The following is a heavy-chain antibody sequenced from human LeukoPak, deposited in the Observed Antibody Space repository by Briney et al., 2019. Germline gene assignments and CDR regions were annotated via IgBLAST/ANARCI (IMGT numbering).Heavy chain of an antibody. CDR2: IKQDGSEK. V-gene: IGHV3-7*01. CDR1: GFTFSSYW. Sequence: GGSLRLSCAASGFTFSSYWMSWVRQAPGKGLEWVANIKQDGSEKYYVDSVKGRFTISRDNAKNSLYLQMNSLRAEDTAVYYCALGCGGDCSESAFDIWGQGTMVTVSS. D-gene: IGHD2-21*02. CDR3: ALGCGGDCSESAFDI. J-gene: IGHJ3*02.